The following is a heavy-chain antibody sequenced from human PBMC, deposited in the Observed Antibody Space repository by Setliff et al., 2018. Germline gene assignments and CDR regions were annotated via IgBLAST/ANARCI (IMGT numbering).Heavy chain of an antibody. CDR2: IYYSGKT. Sequence: SCSVSGASVSNVNYYWGWIRQPPGKGLEWVGSIYYSGKTYSNPSFKSRVTMSVDKSKNQFSLKLASVTAADRAVYYCARIAYFDFWRGFGVGAFDLWGHGSVVTVS. J-gene: IGHJ3*01. CDR1: GASVSNVNYY. D-gene: IGHD3-3*01. V-gene: IGHV4-39*01. CDR3: ARIAYFDFWRGFGVGAFDL.